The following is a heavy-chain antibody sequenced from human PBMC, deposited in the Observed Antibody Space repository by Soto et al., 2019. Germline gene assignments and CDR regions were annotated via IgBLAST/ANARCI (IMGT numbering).Heavy chain of an antibody. CDR2: INHSGST. V-gene: IGHV4-34*01. CDR3: ARLSYSSSWYFDY. Sequence: SETLSLTCAVYGGSFTDYFWGWIRQPPGKGLEWIGEINHSGSTNYNPSLKSRVTISVDTSKNQFSLKLSSVTAADTAVYYCARLSYSSSWYFDYWGQGTLVTVSS. D-gene: IGHD6-13*01. CDR1: GGSFTDYF. J-gene: IGHJ4*02.